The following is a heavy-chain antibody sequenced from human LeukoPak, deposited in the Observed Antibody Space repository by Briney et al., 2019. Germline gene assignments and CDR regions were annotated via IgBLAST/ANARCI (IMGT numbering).Heavy chain of an antibody. CDR3: ARDRDILTGLDAFDI. Sequence: GGSLRLSCAASGFTFSSYSMNWARQAPGKGLEWVSSISSSSSYIYYADSVKGRFTISRDNAKNSLYLQMNSLRAEDTAVYYCARDRDILTGLDAFDIWGQGTMVTVSS. V-gene: IGHV3-21*01. J-gene: IGHJ3*02. CDR1: GFTFSSYS. CDR2: ISSSSSYI. D-gene: IGHD3-9*01.